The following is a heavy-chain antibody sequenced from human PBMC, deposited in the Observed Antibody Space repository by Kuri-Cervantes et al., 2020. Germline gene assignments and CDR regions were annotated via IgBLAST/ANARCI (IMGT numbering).Heavy chain of an antibody. CDR1: GYTFTSYG. Sequence: ASVKISCKASGYTFTSYGISWVRQAPGQGLEWMGWISAYNGNTNYAKKLQGRVTMITDASTSTAYMELRSLRSDDTAVYYCARGGRGDYEQTPNWFDPWDQGTLVTVSS. J-gene: IGHJ5*02. CDR2: ISAYNGNT. V-gene: IGHV1-18*01. CDR3: ARGGRGDYEQTPNWFDP. D-gene: IGHD2-21*02.